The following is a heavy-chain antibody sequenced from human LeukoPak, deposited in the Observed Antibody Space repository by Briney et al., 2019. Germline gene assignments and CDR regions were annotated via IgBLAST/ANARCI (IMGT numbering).Heavy chain of an antibody. CDR3: ARPFQDPTYYYDSSSPRQNWFDP. CDR2: INPNSGGT. Sequence: GASVKVSCKASGYTFTGYYMHWVRQAPGQGLEWMGWINPNSGGTNYAQKFQGRVTMTRDTSISTAYMELSRPRSDDTAVYYCARPFQDPTYYYDSSSPRQNWFDPWGQGTLVTVSS. V-gene: IGHV1-2*02. CDR1: GYTFTGYY. J-gene: IGHJ5*02. D-gene: IGHD3-22*01.